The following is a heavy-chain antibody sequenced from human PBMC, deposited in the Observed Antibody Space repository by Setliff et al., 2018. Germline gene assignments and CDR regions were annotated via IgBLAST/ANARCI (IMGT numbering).Heavy chain of an antibody. CDR2: INPSGGGT. CDR3: ARESVVVVTTTNYYYYIDV. J-gene: IGHJ6*03. D-gene: IGHD2-21*02. CDR1: GYTFIYYY. V-gene: IGHV1-46*01. Sequence: ASVKVSCKASGYTFIYYYIHWVRQAPGQGLEWMGLINPSGGGTIYARKFQGRVTMARETSTSTVYMELSGLRSEDTAVYFCARESVVVVTTTNYYYYIDVWGEGTTVTVSS.